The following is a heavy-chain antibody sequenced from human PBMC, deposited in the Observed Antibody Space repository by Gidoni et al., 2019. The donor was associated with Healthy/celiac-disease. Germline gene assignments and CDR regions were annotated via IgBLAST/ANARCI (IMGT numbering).Heavy chain of an antibody. CDR3: ARDRYYDSSGFSFKDY. D-gene: IGHD3-22*01. CDR1: GFPFSSYA. V-gene: IGHV3-30-3*01. J-gene: IGHJ4*02. Sequence: QVQLVESGGGVVQPGRSLRLSCAASGFPFSSYAMHWVRQAPGKGLEWVAVISYDGSNKYYADSVKGRFTISRDNSKNTLYLQMNSLRAEDTAVYYCARDRYYDSSGFSFKDYWGQGTLVTVSS. CDR2: ISYDGSNK.